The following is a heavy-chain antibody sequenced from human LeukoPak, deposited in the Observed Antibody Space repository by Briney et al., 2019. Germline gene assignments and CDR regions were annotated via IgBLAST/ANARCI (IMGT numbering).Heavy chain of an antibody. Sequence: GGSLRLSCAASGFTFSTYGMHWVRQAPGKGLEWVAFIRYDGSNEYYADSVKGRFTISRDSSKNTLYLQMNSLRAEDTAVYYCAKDSFPTAMISPCDYWGQGTPVTVSS. V-gene: IGHV3-30*02. CDR1: GFTFSTYG. D-gene: IGHD5-18*01. CDR3: AKDSFPTAMISPCDY. J-gene: IGHJ4*02. CDR2: IRYDGSNE.